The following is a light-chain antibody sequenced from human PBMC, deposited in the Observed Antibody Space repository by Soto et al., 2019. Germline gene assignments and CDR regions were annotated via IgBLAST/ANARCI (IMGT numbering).Light chain of an antibody. CDR1: NSDVGGYNY. V-gene: IGLV2-14*01. J-gene: IGLJ3*02. CDR2: EVR. CDR3: SSYTTSHTGV. Sequence: QSALTQPASVSGSPGQSITISCTGTNSDVGGYNYVSWYQQHPGKVPKLMIYEVRNRPSGVSNRFSGSKSGNTASLTISGLQAEDEADYYCSSYTTSHTGVFGGGTKLTVL.